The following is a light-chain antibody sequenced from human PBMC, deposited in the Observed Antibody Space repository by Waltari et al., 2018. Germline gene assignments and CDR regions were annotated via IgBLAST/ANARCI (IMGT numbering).Light chain of an antibody. V-gene: IGKV3-20*01. CDR1: QSVGRT. CDR2: GAS. J-gene: IGKJ1*01. Sequence: EIVLTQSPGTLSVSPGERATPSCRASQSVGRTLAWYQQKPGQSPRLLIYGASSRATGIPDRFSGSGSGTDFSLTISRLEPEDFAVYYCQHYVRLPVTFGQGTKVEIK. CDR3: QHYVRLPVT.